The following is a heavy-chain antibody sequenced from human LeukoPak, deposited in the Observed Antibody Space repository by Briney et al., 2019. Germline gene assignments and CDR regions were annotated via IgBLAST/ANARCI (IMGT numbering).Heavy chain of an antibody. CDR1: GGSISSYY. J-gene: IGHJ5*02. Sequence: SETLSLTCTVSGGSISSYYWSWIRQPPGKGLEWIGSIYYSGSTYYNPSLKSRVTISVDTSKNQFSLKLSSVTAADTAVYYCARNFRYSSTPWGQGTLVTVSS. CDR3: ARNFRYSSTP. CDR2: IYYSGST. D-gene: IGHD6-13*01. V-gene: IGHV4-59*05.